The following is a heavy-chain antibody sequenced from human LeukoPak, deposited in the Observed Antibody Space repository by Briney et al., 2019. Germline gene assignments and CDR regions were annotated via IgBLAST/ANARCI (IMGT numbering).Heavy chain of an antibody. CDR2: INHSGST. D-gene: IGHD2-2*01. CDR1: GGSFSGYY. CDR3: ARRPKRRGIKGYCSSTSCYQTNAFDI. Sequence: SETLSLTCAVYGGSFSGYYWSWIRQPPGKGLEWIGEINHSGSTNYNPSPKSRVTISVDTSKNQFSLKLSSVTAADTAVYYCARRPKRRGIKGYCSSTSCYQTNAFDIWGQGTMVTVSS. J-gene: IGHJ3*02. V-gene: IGHV4-34*01.